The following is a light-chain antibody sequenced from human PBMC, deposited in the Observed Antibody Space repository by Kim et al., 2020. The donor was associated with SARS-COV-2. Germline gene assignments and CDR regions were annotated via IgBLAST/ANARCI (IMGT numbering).Light chain of an antibody. Sequence: EIVLTQSPGILSLSPGERATLSCRASQSVSSSYLAWYQQKPGQAPRLLIYGASNRATGIPDRFSGSGSGTDFSLTISRLEPADFAVYYCQQYGSSPQITFGGGTKVDIK. J-gene: IGKJ4*01. CDR2: GAS. CDR3: QQYGSSPQIT. CDR1: QSVSSSY. V-gene: IGKV3-20*01.